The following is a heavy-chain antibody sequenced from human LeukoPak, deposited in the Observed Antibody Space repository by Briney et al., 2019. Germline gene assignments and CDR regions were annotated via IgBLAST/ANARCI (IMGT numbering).Heavy chain of an antibody. D-gene: IGHD3/OR15-3a*01. V-gene: IGHV1-18*01. J-gene: IGHJ4*02. CDR2: ISAYNGNT. CDR3: ARDRRRGPFDY. CDR1: GGTFSSYA. Sequence: GASVKVSCKASGGTFSSYAISWVRQAPGQGLEWMGWISAYNGNTNYAQKLQGRVTMTTDTSTSTAYMELRSLRSDDTAVYYCARDRRRGPFDYWGQGTLVTVSS.